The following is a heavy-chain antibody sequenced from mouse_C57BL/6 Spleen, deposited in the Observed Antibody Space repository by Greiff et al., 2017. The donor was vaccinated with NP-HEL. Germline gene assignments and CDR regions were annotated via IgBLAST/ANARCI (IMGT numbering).Heavy chain of an antibody. D-gene: IGHD2-2*01. CDR3: ARHGGYDGYFDV. CDR1: GFTFSSYG. J-gene: IGHJ1*03. Sequence: EVQVVESGGDLVKPGGSLKLSCAASGFTFSSYGMSWVRQTPDKRLEWVATLSSGGSYTYYPDSVKGRFTISRDNAKNTLYLQMSSLKSEDTAMYYCARHGGYDGYFDVWGTGTTVTVSS. V-gene: IGHV5-6*01. CDR2: LSSGGSYT.